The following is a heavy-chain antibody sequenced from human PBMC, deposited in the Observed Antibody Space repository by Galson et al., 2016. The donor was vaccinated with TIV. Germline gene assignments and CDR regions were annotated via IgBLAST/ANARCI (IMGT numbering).Heavy chain of an antibody. CDR2: ISDGGKT. CDR3: ARDRVVDATYYFYYYGMDV. CDR1: GLFVSINY. V-gene: IGHV3-66*02. D-gene: IGHD2-15*01. Sequence: SLRLSCAASGLFVSINYMTWVRQAPGKGLESVSLISDGGKTYYADSVTGRFTISRDNSKNTVYLQMNSLRVEDTGVYHCARDRVVDATYYFYYYGMDVWGQGTAVTVSS. J-gene: IGHJ6*02.